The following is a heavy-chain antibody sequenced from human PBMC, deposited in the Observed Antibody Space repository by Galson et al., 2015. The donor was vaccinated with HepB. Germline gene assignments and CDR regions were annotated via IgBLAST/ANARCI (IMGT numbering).Heavy chain of an antibody. V-gene: IGHV6-1*01. CDR1: GDSVSSNSVT. J-gene: IGHJ4*02. CDR2: TYYRSEWYN. Sequence: CAISGDSVSSNSVTWNWIRQSPSRGLEWLGRTYYRSEWYNDYEDSVKGRTNINPDTSKNQFSLHLNSVTPDDTAVYYCARGTMSAAASPIDSWGQGVLVYVSS. CDR3: ARGTMSAAASPIDS. D-gene: IGHD2-2*01.